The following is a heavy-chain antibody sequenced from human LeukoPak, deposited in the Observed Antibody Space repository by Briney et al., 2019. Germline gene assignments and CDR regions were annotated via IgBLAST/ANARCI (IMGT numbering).Heavy chain of an antibody. CDR3: ARDQGGDYFDN. Sequence: GGSLRLPCAASGFTFSNYEMTWVRQAPGKGLEWVSYISRSGSTTYYADSVEGRLIISRDNAKNTVYLQMNNLRADDTAVYYCARDQGGDYFDNWGQGTLVTVSS. V-gene: IGHV3-48*03. CDR2: ISRSGSTT. J-gene: IGHJ4*02. CDR1: GFTFSNYE.